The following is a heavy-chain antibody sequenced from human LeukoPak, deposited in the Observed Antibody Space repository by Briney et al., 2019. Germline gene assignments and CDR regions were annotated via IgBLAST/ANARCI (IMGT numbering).Heavy chain of an antibody. CDR3: AGGFHTYGAIFDY. CDR1: RYSISSGFF. CDR2: VYQSGNT. J-gene: IGHJ4*02. Sequence: PSETLSLTCTVSRYSISSGFFWGWVRQPPGKGLEWIGSVYQSGNTYYNPSLKGRATISLDRSKNQFSLKLSFVAAADTAMYYCAGGFHTYGAIFDYWGQGSLVTVSS. D-gene: IGHD4/OR15-4a*01. V-gene: IGHV4-38-2*02.